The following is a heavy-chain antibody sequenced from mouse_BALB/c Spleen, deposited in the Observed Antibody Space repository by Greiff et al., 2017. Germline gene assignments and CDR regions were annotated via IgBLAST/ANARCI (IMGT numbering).Heavy chain of an antibody. CDR2: ISSGGSYT. D-gene: IGHD2-1*01. CDR3: ARQEGNSFAY. J-gene: IGHJ3*01. CDR1: GFTFISYA. Sequence: EVMLVESGGGLVKPGGSLKLSCAASGFTFISYAMSWVRQTPEKRLEWVATISSGGSYTYYPDSVKGRFTISRDNAKNTLYLQMSSLRSEDTAMYYCARQEGNSFAYWGQGTLVTVSA. V-gene: IGHV5-9-3*01.